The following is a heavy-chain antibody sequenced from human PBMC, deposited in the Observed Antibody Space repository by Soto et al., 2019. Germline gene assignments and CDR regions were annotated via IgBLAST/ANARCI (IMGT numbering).Heavy chain of an antibody. CDR3: ARVAIAAAGTYWFDY. D-gene: IGHD6-13*01. V-gene: IGHV4-31*03. CDR2: IYYSGST. CDR1: GGSISSGGYY. J-gene: IGHJ4*02. Sequence: QVQLQESGPGLVKPSQTLSLTCTVSGGSISSGGYYWSWIRQHPGKGLEWIGYIYYSGSTYYNPSLKSRVTTSVDTSKNQVHLKLSSVTAADTAVYYCARVAIAAAGTYWFDYWGQGTLVTVSS.